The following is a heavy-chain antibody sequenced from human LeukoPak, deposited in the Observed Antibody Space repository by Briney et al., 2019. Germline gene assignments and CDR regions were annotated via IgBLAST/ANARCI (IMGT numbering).Heavy chain of an antibody. Sequence: SETLSLTCTVSGGSISSYYWNWVRQSPGKGLEWIGRIYNNEYTEYNPSLKSRVSISVDTSKSQFSLNLNSVTAADTAVYYCARRVSLYGAFDIWGLGAMVTVSS. CDR3: ARRVSLYGAFDI. CDR1: GGSISSYY. J-gene: IGHJ3*02. CDR2: IYNNEYT. V-gene: IGHV4-4*09. D-gene: IGHD3-16*02.